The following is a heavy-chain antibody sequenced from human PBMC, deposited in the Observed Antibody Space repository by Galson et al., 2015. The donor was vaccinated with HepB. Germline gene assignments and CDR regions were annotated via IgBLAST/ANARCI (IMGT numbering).Heavy chain of an antibody. J-gene: IGHJ4*02. D-gene: IGHD3-22*01. CDR3: AKECLARYYYDSSGYYPFDY. Sequence: SLRLSCAASGFTFSSYAMSWVRQAPGKGLEWVSAISGSGGSTYYADSVKGRFTISRDNSKNTLYLQMNSLRAEDTAVYYCAKECLARYYYDSSGYYPFDYWGQGTLVTVSS. V-gene: IGHV3-23*01. CDR1: GFTFSSYA. CDR2: ISGSGGST.